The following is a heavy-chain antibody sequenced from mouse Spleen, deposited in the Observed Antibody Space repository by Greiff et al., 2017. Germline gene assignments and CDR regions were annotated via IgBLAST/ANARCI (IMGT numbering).Heavy chain of an antibody. D-gene: IGHD2-4*01. CDR1: GFTFSSYA. Sequence: EVKLVESGGGLVKPGGSLKLSCAASGFTFSSYAMSWVRQTPEKRLEWVATISSGGSYTYYPDSVKGRFTISRDNAKNTLYLQMSSLRSEDTAMYYCARHEDYGGDPGPFDYWGQGTTLTVSS. CDR3: ARHEDYGGDPGPFDY. V-gene: IGHV5-9-3*01. J-gene: IGHJ2*01. CDR2: ISSGGSYT.